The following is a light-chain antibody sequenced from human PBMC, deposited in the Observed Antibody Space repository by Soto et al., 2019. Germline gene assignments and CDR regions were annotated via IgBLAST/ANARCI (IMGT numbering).Light chain of an antibody. CDR2: GAS. J-gene: IGKJ5*01. CDR3: QQYNNWPAEIT. CDR1: QSVRTK. Sequence: ETVMTQSPATLSVSPGERATLSCRASQSVRTKLAWYQQKPGQAPRLLIYGASSRATGIPARFSGSGSGTEFTLTISSLQSEDSGVYYCQQYNNWPAEITFGQGTRLEIK. V-gene: IGKV3D-15*01.